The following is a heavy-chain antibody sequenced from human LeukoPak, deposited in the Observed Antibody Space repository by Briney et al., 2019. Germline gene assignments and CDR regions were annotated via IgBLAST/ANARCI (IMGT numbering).Heavy chain of an antibody. D-gene: IGHD3-22*01. CDR2: INWNGGST. Sequence: GGSPRLSCAASGFTFDEYGMNWVRQAPGKGLEWVSGINWNGGSTGYADAVKGRFTIHRDNAKKSLYLQMHSLRAEDTALYYCARGYFYDSSGYYGNLDYWGQGTLVTVSS. J-gene: IGHJ4*02. CDR3: ARGYFYDSSGYYGNLDY. V-gene: IGHV3-20*04. CDR1: GFTFDEYG.